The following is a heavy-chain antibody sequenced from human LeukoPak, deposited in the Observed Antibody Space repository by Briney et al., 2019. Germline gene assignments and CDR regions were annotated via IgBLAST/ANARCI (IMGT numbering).Heavy chain of an antibody. Sequence: GGSLRLSCAASGFTFSSYGMHWVRQAPGKGLEWVAFIRYDGSNKYYADSVKGRFTVSRDNSKNTLYLQMNSLRAEDTAVYYCAKDPLYSVAGPPRYYGMDVWGQGTTVTVSS. V-gene: IGHV3-30*02. CDR1: GFTFSSYG. J-gene: IGHJ6*02. CDR3: AKDPLYSVAGPPRYYGMDV. D-gene: IGHD6-19*01. CDR2: IRYDGSNK.